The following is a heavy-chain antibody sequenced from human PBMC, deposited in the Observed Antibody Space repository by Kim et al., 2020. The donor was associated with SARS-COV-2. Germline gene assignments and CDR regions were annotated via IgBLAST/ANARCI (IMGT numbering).Heavy chain of an antibody. D-gene: IGHD3-22*01. Sequence: SMKGRFTIARDNSKNTLYLKMNSLRAEDTAVYYCAKDPVYYDSSGYPLDYWGQGTLVTVSS. J-gene: IGHJ4*02. V-gene: IGHV3-23*01. CDR3: AKDPVYYDSSGYPLDY.